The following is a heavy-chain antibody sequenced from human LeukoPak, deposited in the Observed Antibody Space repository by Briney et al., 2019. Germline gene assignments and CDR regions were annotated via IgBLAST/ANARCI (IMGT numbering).Heavy chain of an antibody. V-gene: IGHV4-38-2*02. CDR1: GYFISSGYY. CDR3: ARGPYSYDSSGAFDI. Sequence: ASETLSLTCTVSGYFISSGYYWSWIRQPAGKGLEWIGRISSSGSTNYNPSLKSRVTISVDTSKNQFSLKLSSVTAADTAVYFCARGPYSYDSSGAFDIWGQGTMVTVSS. D-gene: IGHD3-22*01. J-gene: IGHJ3*02. CDR2: ISSSGST.